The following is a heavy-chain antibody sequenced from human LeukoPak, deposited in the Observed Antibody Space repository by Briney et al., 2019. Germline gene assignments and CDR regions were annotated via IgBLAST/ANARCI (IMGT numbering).Heavy chain of an antibody. CDR2: IHFNGNT. Sequence: SETLSLTCTVSGDSISNNYWSWIRQPAGKGLEWISRIHFNGNTDYNPSLKSRVTTSIDTPRNQFSLKLSSVTAADTAVFYCARDRGGSSWYNYYDAWGQGILVTVSS. D-gene: IGHD6-13*01. V-gene: IGHV4-4*07. J-gene: IGHJ4*02. CDR1: GDSISNNY. CDR3: ARDRGGSSWYNYYDA.